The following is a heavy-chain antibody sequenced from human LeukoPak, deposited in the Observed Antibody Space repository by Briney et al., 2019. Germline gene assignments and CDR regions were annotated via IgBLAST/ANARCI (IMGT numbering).Heavy chain of an antibody. J-gene: IGHJ4*02. CDR2: IYTSGST. V-gene: IGHV4-4*07. D-gene: IGHD5-18*01. CDR1: GGSISSYY. Sequence: PSETLSLTCTVSGGSISSYYWSWIRHPAGKGLEWIGRIYTSGSTNYNPSLKSRVTMSVDTSKNQFSLKLSSVTAADTAVYYCARGGGGYSYGDYFDYWGQGTLVTVSS. CDR3: ARGGGGYSYGDYFDY.